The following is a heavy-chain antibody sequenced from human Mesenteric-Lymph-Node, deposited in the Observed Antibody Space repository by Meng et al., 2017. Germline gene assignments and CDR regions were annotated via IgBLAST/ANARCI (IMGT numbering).Heavy chain of an antibody. Sequence: GSLRPSCGVSNSSISSGYSWGWIRQPPGKGLEWRGSIYHSGSTYYRPSLKSRVTISVDTSKNQFSLKLNSVTAADTAVYFCATGYSGSYYYFDYWGQGALVTVSS. CDR1: NSSISSGYS. J-gene: IGHJ4*02. CDR2: IYHSGST. V-gene: IGHV4-38-2*01. D-gene: IGHD1-26*01. CDR3: ATGYSGSYYYFDY.